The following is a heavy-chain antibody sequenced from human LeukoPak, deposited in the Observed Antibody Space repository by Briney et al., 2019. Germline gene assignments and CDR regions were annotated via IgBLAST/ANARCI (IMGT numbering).Heavy chain of an antibody. CDR2: VSGSGVST. CDR1: GFTFSSYTFSTYA. J-gene: IGHJ6*03. V-gene: IGHV3-23*01. CDR3: AKGVEDSGIYYYYYMDV. D-gene: IGHD2-15*01. Sequence: GGSLRLSCGASGFTFSSYTFSTYAMSWVRQAPGKGLEWVSAVSGSGVSTYYADSVKGRFTISRDNSKNTLYLQMNGLRAEDTAVYYCAKGVEDSGIYYYYYMDVWGKGTTVTVSS.